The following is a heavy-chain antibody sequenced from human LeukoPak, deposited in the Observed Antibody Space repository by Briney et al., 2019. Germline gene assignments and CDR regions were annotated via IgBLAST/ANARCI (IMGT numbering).Heavy chain of an antibody. D-gene: IGHD1-26*01. V-gene: IGHV4-59*08. Sequence: SETLSLTCTVSGGSISSYFWSWIRQPPGKGLEWIGYIYYSGISNYSPSLKSRVTISVDTSKNHFSLRLNSVTAADTAVYYCARRLAGANDYWGQGTLVIVSS. CDR3: ARRLAGANDY. J-gene: IGHJ4*02. CDR2: IYYSGIS. CDR1: GGSISSYF.